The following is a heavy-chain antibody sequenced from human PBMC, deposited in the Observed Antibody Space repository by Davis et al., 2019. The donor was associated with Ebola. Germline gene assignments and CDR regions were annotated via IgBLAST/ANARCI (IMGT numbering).Heavy chain of an antibody. CDR2: IYSSGSA. CDR3: ATGIDSSWPLGHYCMDV. V-gene: IGHV4-31*03. J-gene: IGHJ6*03. CDR1: GVSISRGGYY. D-gene: IGHD6-13*01. Sequence: PSETLSLTCTVSGVSISRGGYYWNWIRQNPGKGLEWIGSIYSSGSADYNPSLKSRVTISIDTSKNQFALKVTSVTAADTAVYYCATGIDSSWPLGHYCMDVWGKGTTVTVSS.